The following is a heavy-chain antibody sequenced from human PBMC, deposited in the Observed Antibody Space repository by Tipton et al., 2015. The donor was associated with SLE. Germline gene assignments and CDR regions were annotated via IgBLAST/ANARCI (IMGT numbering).Heavy chain of an antibody. CDR2: IFYTGNT. J-gene: IGHJ6*03. CDR3: AREPVYYYYYMDV. V-gene: IGHV4-39*07. Sequence: TLSLTCSVSGASISSSNYYWVWIRQLPGKGLEWIGGIFYTGNTFYTPSLKSRVTISLDTSKNQFSLRLNSVTAADTAVYYCAREPVYYYYYMDVWGKGTTVTVSS. CDR1: GASISSSNYY.